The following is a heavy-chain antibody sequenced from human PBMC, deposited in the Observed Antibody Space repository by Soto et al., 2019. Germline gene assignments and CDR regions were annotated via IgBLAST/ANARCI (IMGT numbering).Heavy chain of an antibody. CDR1: GGSISSNNW. D-gene: IGHD3-10*01. V-gene: IGHV4-4*02. CDR3: ARSITMPDDI. CDR2: IFHRGST. Sequence: QVQLQESGPGLVKPSETLSLTCAVSGGSISSNNWWSWVRQSPGKGLEWIGEIFHRGSTNYNPSLKSRVFMSLDKSKNQFSLKMSSVTAADTAVYYCARSITMPDDIWGQGTMVIVSS. J-gene: IGHJ3*02.